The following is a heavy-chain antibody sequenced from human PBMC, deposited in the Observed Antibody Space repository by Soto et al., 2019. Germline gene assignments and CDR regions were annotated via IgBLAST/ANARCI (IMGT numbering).Heavy chain of an antibody. V-gene: IGHV3-11*01. CDR3: ARSLGMGGDGYN. D-gene: IGHD3-16*01. CDR1: GFTSSDYY. J-gene: IGHJ4*02. Sequence: QVQLVESGGDLVKPGGSLRLSCAASGFTSSDYYMSWIRQAPGKGLEWVSYISSSGRTIYYADSVKGRFTISRDNAKNSPYLQMTSRRAEDTAVYYCARSLGMGGDGYNWGQGTLVTVSS. CDR2: ISSSGRTI.